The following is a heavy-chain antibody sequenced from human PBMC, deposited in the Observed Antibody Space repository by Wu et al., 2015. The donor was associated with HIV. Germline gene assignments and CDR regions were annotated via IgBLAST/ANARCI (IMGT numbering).Heavy chain of an antibody. Sequence: QAQLVQSGAEVKKPGSSVKVTCKASGAGFTSYAVSWVRQAPGQGLEWMGGINPLFGTTKHGQKFQDRVRFTTDESKTTVYMELSSLRSEDTAVYCCARNTDSVATSLYSLGVWGQGTTVTVSS. CDR3: ARNTDSVATSLYSLGV. CDR2: INPLFGTT. D-gene: IGHD5-12*01. V-gene: IGHV1-69*05. J-gene: IGHJ6*02. CDR1: GAGFTSYA.